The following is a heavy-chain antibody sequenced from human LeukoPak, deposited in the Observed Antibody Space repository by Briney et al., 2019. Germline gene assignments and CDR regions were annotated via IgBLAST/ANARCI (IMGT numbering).Heavy chain of an antibody. D-gene: IGHD3-9*01. V-gene: IGHV3-9*03. CDR2: ISWNSGSI. CDR1: GFTFDDYA. CDR3: AKGWYDILTGFFDY. J-gene: IGHJ4*02. Sequence: PGRSLRLSCAASGFTFDDYAMHWVRQAPGKGLGWVSGISWNSGSIGYADSVKGRFTISRDNAKNSLYLQMNSLRAEDMALYYCAKGWYDILTGFFDYWGQGTLVTVSS.